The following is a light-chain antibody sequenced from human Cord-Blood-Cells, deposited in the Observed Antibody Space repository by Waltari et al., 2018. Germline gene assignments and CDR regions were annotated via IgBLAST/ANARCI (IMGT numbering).Light chain of an antibody. V-gene: IGLV2-11*01. CDR3: CSYAGSSAV. CDR1: SSDVGGYNY. CDR2: DVS. J-gene: IGLJ3*02. Sequence: QSALTQPRSVSGSPGQSVTISCTGTSSDVGGYNYVSWYQQHPGKAPKLMIYDVSKRPSGGPDRFSGSKSGNTASLTISGLQAEDEADYYCCSYAGSSAVFGGGTKLTVL.